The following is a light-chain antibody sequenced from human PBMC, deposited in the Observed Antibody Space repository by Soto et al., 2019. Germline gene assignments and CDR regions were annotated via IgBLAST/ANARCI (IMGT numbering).Light chain of an antibody. Sequence: QSGLTQTASVSGSPGQSITMSCTGSRSDVGGYNLVSWYQQHPGKAPKLLISDDNKRPSGVSDRFSGSKSGTTASLTISGLQAEDEGDYYCSSYAGRITLVFGGGTKLTVL. CDR3: SSYAGRITLV. V-gene: IGLV2-23*01. J-gene: IGLJ2*01. CDR2: DDN. CDR1: RSDVGGYNL.